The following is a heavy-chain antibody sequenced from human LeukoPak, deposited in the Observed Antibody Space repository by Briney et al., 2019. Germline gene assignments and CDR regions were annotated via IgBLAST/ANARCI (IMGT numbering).Heavy chain of an antibody. D-gene: IGHD3-3*01. Sequence: PGGSLRLSCGASGFIFSNSWMSWVRQAPGKGLEWVANIKQDGSEKYCVDSVKGRFTISRDNAKNSLYLQMNSLRAEDTAVYYCARDQYYTTRPPLSFDYWGQGTLVTVSS. CDR1: GFIFSNSW. J-gene: IGHJ4*02. CDR3: ARDQYYTTRPPLSFDY. V-gene: IGHV3-7*01. CDR2: IKQDGSEK.